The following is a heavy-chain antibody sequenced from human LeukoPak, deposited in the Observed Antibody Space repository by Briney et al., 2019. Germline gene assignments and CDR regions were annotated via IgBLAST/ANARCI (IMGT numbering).Heavy chain of an antibody. CDR3: ARGYSDFWSGSVVDP. CDR1: GGSISSYY. V-gene: IGHV4-59*01. D-gene: IGHD3-3*01. CDR2: IYYSGST. Sequence: SETLSLTCTVSGGSISSYYWSWIRQPPGKGLEWIGYIYYSGSTNYNPSLKSRVTISVDTSKNQFSLKLSSVTAADTAVYYCARGYSDFWSGSVVDPWGQGTLVTVSS. J-gene: IGHJ5*02.